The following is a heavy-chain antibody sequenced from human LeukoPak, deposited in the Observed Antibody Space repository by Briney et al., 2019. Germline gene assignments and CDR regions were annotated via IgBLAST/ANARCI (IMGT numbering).Heavy chain of an antibody. CDR2: INPNSGGT. Sequence: ASVKVSCKASGYTFTGYYMHWVRQAPGQGLEWMGWINPNSGGTNYAQKFQGRVTMTRDTSISTAYMELSRLRSDDTAVYYCARDWYSSGWDLDYWGQGTLATVSS. CDR1: GYTFTGYY. V-gene: IGHV1-2*02. D-gene: IGHD6-19*01. J-gene: IGHJ4*02. CDR3: ARDWYSSGWDLDY.